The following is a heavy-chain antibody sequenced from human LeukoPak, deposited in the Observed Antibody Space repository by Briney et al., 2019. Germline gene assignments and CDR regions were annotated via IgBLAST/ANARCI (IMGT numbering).Heavy chain of an antibody. CDR2: IYYSGST. CDR1: GGSISSYY. Sequence: PSETLSLTCTVSGGSISSYYWSWIRQPPGKGLEWIGYIYYSGSTNYNPSLKSRVTISVDTSKNQFSLKLSSVTAADTAVYYCARHKAASSGWTDAFDIWGQGTMVTVSS. V-gene: IGHV4-59*08. CDR3: ARHKAASSGWTDAFDI. J-gene: IGHJ3*02. D-gene: IGHD6-19*01.